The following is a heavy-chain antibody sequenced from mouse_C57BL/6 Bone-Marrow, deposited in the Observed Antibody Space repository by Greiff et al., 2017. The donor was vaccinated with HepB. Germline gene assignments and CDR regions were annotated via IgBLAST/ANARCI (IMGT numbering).Heavy chain of an antibody. J-gene: IGHJ4*01. V-gene: IGHV1-81*01. D-gene: IGHD1-1*02. CDR3: ARKGGYYAMDY. Sequence: QVQLQQSGAELARPGASVKLSCKASGYTFTSYGISWVKQRTGQGLEWIGEIYPRSGNTYYNEKFKGKATLTADKSSSTAYMELRSLTSEDAAVYFCARKGGYYAMDYWGQGTSVTVSS. CDR2: IYPRSGNT. CDR1: GYTFTSYG.